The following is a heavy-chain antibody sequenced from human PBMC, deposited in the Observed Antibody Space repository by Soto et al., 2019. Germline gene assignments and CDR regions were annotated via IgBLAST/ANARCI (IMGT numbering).Heavy chain of an antibody. D-gene: IGHD6-13*01. CDR3: ARGLYSSSWAPLY. V-gene: IGHV4-59*08. Sequence: PSETLSLTCTVSGGSISSYYWSWIRQPPGKGLEWIGYIYYSGSTNYNPSLKSRVTISVDTSKNQFSLKLSSVTSADTAVYYCARGLYSSSWAPLYWGQGTLVTVS. CDR2: IYYSGST. CDR1: GGSISSYY. J-gene: IGHJ4*02.